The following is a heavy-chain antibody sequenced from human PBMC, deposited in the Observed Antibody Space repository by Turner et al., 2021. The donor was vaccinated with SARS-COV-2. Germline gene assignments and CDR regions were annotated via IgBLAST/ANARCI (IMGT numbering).Heavy chain of an antibody. Sequence: EVQLLESGVGLVQPGGFLRLACAASGFMFANYDMSWVRQVPGKGLEYVSSINYNGDYTFYADSVKGRFSISRDNSDNTLYLQMNSLRADDSAKYYCAGWLAPTNDAFEIWGQGTMVTVSS. CDR1: GFMFANYD. CDR3: AGWLAPTNDAFEI. J-gene: IGHJ3*02. CDR2: INYNGDYT. D-gene: IGHD6-19*01. V-gene: IGHV3-23*01.